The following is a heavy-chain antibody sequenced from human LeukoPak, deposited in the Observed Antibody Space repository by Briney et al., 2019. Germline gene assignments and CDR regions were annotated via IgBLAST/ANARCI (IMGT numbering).Heavy chain of an antibody. D-gene: IGHD3-9*01. J-gene: IGHJ4*02. V-gene: IGHV1-3*04. Sequence: ASVKVSCKASGYTFTGYYMHWVRQAPGERLEWMGWINTGNGNTKYSQKVQGRVTITRDTSASTAYMELSSLRSEDTAVYYCARGLRYFDWPFDDWGQGTLVTVSS. CDR2: INTGNGNT. CDR1: GYTFTGYY. CDR3: ARGLRYFDWPFDD.